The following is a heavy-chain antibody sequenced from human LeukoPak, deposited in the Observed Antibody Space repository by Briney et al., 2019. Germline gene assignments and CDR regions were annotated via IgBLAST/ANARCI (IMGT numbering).Heavy chain of an antibody. Sequence: SETLSLTCTVSGGSISSYYWSWIRQPPGKGLEWIGYIYYSGSTNYNPSLKSRVTISVDTSKNQFSLKLSSVTAADTAVYYCARGLHDYGDLYYFDYWGQGTLVTVSS. J-gene: IGHJ4*02. D-gene: IGHD4-17*01. V-gene: IGHV4-59*01. CDR2: IYYSGST. CDR1: GGSISSYY. CDR3: ARGLHDYGDLYYFDY.